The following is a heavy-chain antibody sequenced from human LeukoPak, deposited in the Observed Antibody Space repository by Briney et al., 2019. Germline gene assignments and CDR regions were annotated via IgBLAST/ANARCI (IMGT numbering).Heavy chain of an antibody. D-gene: IGHD1-7*01. V-gene: IGHV3-7*01. CDR3: ARDGENWNYGNFDY. CDR1: GFTFSSYW. CDR2: IKQDGSEK. Sequence: GGSLRLSCAASGFTFSSYWMCWVRQAPGKGLEWVANIKQDGSEKYYVDSVKGRFTISRDNAKNSLYLQMNSLRAEDTAVYYCARDGENWNYGNFDYWGQGTLVTVSS. J-gene: IGHJ4*02.